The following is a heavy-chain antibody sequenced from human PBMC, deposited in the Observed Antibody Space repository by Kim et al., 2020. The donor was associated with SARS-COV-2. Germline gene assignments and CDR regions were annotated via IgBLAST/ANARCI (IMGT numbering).Heavy chain of an antibody. CDR3: ARHGGDGYNSYYYGMDV. J-gene: IGHJ6*02. Sequence: SETLSLTCTVSGGSISSSSYYWGWIRQPPGKGLEWIGSIYYSGSTYNNPSLKSRVTISVDTSKNQFSLKLSSVTAADTAVYYYARHGGDGYNSYYYGMDVWGQGTTVTVSS. V-gene: IGHV4-39*01. CDR2: IYYSGST. D-gene: IGHD5-12*01. CDR1: GGSISSSSYY.